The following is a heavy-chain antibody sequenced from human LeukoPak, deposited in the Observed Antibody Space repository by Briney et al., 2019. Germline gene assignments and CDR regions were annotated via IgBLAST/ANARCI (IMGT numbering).Heavy chain of an antibody. Sequence: SETLSLTCAVYGGSFSGYYWSWIRQPPGKGLEWIGEINHSGSTNYNPSLKSRVTISVDTSKNQFSLKLSSVTAADTAVYYCARGQGVPDDNWFDPWAREPWSPSPQ. D-gene: IGHD2-2*01. CDR1: GGSFSGYY. J-gene: IGHJ5*02. CDR2: INHSGST. V-gene: IGHV4-34*01. CDR3: ARGQGVPDDNWFDP.